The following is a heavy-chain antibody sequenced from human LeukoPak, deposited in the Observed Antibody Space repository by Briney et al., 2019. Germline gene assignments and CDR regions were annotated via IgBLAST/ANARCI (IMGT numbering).Heavy chain of an antibody. CDR3: ARVKDDSSGYYYFDY. D-gene: IGHD3-22*01. J-gene: IGHJ4*02. Sequence: SETLPLTCTISGGSVSDYYWSWIRQSPGKGLEWIGYIYHTGSTSYSPSLKSRVTISADTSQNQFSLKLSSVTAADTAVYYCARVKDDSSGYYYFDYWGQGTLVTVSS. CDR2: IYHTGST. V-gene: IGHV4-59*02. CDR1: GGSVSDYY.